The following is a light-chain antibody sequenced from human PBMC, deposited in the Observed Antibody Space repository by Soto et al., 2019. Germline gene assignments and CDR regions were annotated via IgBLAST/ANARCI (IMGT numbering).Light chain of an antibody. Sequence: SYELTQPPSVSVAPGKTARITCGGNNIGSKSVHWYQQKPGQAPVLVIYYDSDRPSGIPERFSGSNSGNTATLTISRVEAGDDADYYCQLWDSSSDHPVSVFGTGTKLTVL. CDR1: NIGSKS. J-gene: IGLJ1*01. V-gene: IGLV3-21*04. CDR2: YDS. CDR3: QLWDSSSDHPVSV.